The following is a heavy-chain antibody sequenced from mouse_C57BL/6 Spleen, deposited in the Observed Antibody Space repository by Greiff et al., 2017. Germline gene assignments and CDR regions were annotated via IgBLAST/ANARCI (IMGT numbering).Heavy chain of an antibody. CDR2: IWSDGST. Sequence: QVQLKESGPGLVAPSQSLSITCTVSGFSLTSYGVHWVRQPPGKGLEWLVVIWSDGSTTYNSALKSRLGISKDNSKSQVFLKMNSLQTDDTAMYYCARHPGPVAKGYAMDYWGQGTSVTVSS. CDR3: ARHPGPVAKGYAMDY. V-gene: IGHV2-6-1*01. CDR1: GFSLTSYG. D-gene: IGHD1-1*01. J-gene: IGHJ4*01.